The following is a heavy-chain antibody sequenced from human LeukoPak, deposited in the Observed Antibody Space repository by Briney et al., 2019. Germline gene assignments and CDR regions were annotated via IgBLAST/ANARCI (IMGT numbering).Heavy chain of an antibody. V-gene: IGHV1-46*01. J-gene: IGHJ6*03. D-gene: IGHD2-15*01. Sequence: ASVKVSCKASGYTFTSYYMHWVRQAPGQGLEWMGLINPTGGSTGYAQKFQGRVTMTRDMSTSTDYMELSSLRAEDTAVYYCAKDKMVAALSGYYYYMDVWGKGTTVTISS. CDR2: INPTGGST. CDR3: AKDKMVAALSGYYYYMDV. CDR1: GYTFTSYY.